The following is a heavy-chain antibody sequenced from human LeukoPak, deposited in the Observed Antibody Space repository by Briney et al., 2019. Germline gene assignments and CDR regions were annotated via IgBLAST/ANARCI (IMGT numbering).Heavy chain of an antibody. Sequence: QPGGSLRLSCAASGFTFSSYAMSWVRQAPGKGLEWVSAISGSGGSTYYADSVKGRFTISRDNSKNTLYLQMNSLRAEDTAVYYCAKGPSTPAHIVVVTAPDYWGQGTLVTVSS. CDR3: AKGPSTPAHIVVVTAPDY. CDR2: ISGSGGST. CDR1: GFTFSSYA. D-gene: IGHD2-21*02. J-gene: IGHJ4*02. V-gene: IGHV3-23*01.